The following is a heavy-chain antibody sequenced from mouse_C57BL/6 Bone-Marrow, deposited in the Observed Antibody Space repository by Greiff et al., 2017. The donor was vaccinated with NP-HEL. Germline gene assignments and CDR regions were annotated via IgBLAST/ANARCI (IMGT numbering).Heavy chain of an antibody. V-gene: IGHV10-3*01. CDR3: VRDYYGSSYRAWFAY. D-gene: IGHD1-1*01. CDR2: IRSKSSNYAT. J-gene: IGHJ3*01. Sequence: EVHLVESGGGLVQPKGSLKLSCAASGFTFNTYAMHWVRQAPGQGLEWVARIRSKSSNYATYYADSVKDRFTISRDYSQSMLYLQMNNLKTEDTAMYYCVRDYYGSSYRAWFAYWGQGTLVTVSA. CDR1: GFTFNTYA.